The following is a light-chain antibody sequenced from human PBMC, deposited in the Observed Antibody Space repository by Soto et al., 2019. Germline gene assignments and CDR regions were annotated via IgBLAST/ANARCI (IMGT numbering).Light chain of an antibody. CDR3: QQFDSYPLT. CDR2: GAS. CDR1: QDISRD. V-gene: IGKV1-13*02. J-gene: IGKJ4*01. Sequence: ALQLTQSPTSLSASEGDRITITCRASQDISRDLVWYQQKPGTAPKLLIYGASTLQSGVPSRFSGSGSGADFTLTISTLQPEDFATYYCQQFDSYPLTFGGGTKVEI.